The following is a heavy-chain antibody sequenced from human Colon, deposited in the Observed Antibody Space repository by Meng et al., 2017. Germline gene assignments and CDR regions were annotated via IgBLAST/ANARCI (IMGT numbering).Heavy chain of an antibody. Sequence: QPQLQESGPGRVKPSEALSLTCSVCGGSIRTSGYSWGWIRQPPGKGLEWIGSIGHSGFTYYTPSLKSRVTVSIETSRNQFSLWLTSVTAADTAVYYCVRSSGWVKTGFDPWGQGTLVTVSS. D-gene: IGHD6-19*01. CDR2: IGHSGFT. J-gene: IGHJ5*02. CDR1: GGSIRTSGYS. CDR3: VRSSGWVKTGFDP. V-gene: IGHV4-39*01.